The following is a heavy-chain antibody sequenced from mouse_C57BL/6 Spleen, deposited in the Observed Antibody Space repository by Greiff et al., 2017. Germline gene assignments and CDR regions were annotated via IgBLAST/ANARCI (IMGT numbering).Heavy chain of an antibody. CDR1: GYTFTDYN. Sequence: VQLQQSGPELVKPGASVKMSCKASGYTFTDYNMHWVKQSHGKSLEWIGYINPNNGGTSYNQKFKGKATLTVNKSSSTAYMELRSLTSEDSAVYYCARRGPYYYGSSYGAMDYWGQGTSVTVSS. CDR3: ARRGPYYYGSSYGAMDY. V-gene: IGHV1-22*01. CDR2: INPNNGGT. D-gene: IGHD1-1*01. J-gene: IGHJ4*01.